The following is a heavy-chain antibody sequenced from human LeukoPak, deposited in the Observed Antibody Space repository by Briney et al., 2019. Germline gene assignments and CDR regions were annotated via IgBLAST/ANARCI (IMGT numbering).Heavy chain of an antibody. CDR1: GFTFSSYA. CDR3: AKLVGSASGSYLDY. CDR2: ISGSGGST. D-gene: IGHD3-10*01. Sequence: GGSLRLSCAASGFTFSSYAMRWVRQAPGKGLEWVSTISGSGGSTYYADSVKGRFTISRDNSKNTLYLQMNSLRADDTAVYYCAKLVGSASGSYLDYWGQGALVTVSS. J-gene: IGHJ4*02. V-gene: IGHV3-23*01.